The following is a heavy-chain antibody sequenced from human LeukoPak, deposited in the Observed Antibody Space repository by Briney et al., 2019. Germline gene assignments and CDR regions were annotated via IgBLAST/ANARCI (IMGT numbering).Heavy chain of an antibody. J-gene: IGHJ3*02. CDR1: GGSFGGYY. D-gene: IGHD5/OR15-5a*01. CDR3: ARGPWRHTLRLNAFDI. CDR2: INHSGST. V-gene: IGHV4-34*01. Sequence: SETLSLTCAVYGGSFGGYYWSWIRQPPGKGLEWIGEINHSGSTNYNPSLKSRVTISVDTSKNQFSLKLSSVTAADTAVYYCARGPWRHTLRLNAFDIWGQGTMVTVSS.